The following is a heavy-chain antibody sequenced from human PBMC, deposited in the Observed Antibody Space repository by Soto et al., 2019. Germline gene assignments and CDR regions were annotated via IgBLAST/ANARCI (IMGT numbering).Heavy chain of an antibody. Sequence: SGPTLVKPTQTLTLTCTFSGFSLSTSGVGVGWIRQPPGKALEWLALIYWDDDKRYSPSLKSKLTITKDTSKNQVVLTMTNMDPLDTATYYCAPTYQLLYSNWFDPWGQGTLVTVSS. CDR1: GFSLSTSGVG. CDR3: APTYQLLYSNWFDP. V-gene: IGHV2-5*02. J-gene: IGHJ5*02. CDR2: IYWDDDK. D-gene: IGHD2-2*02.